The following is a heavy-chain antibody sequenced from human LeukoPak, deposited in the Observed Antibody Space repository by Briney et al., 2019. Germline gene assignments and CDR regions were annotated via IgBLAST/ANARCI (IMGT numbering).Heavy chain of an antibody. Sequence: GASVKVSCKASGYTFTSYGISWVRQAPGQGLEWMGWISAYNGNTNYAQKLQGRVTMTTDTSTSTAYMELRSLRSDDTAVYYCARDGPRPWELLIAFDIWGQGTMVTVSS. V-gene: IGHV1-18*01. CDR2: ISAYNGNT. D-gene: IGHD1-26*01. CDR3: ARDGPRPWELLIAFDI. CDR1: GYTFTSYG. J-gene: IGHJ3*02.